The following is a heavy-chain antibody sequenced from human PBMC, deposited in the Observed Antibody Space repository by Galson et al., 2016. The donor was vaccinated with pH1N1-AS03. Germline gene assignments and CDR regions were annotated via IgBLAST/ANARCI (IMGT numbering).Heavy chain of an antibody. CDR3: ASPPNYFDTSGYYLYFDY. V-gene: IGHV1-69*13. J-gene: IGHJ4*02. CDR1: GGTFSSYV. CDR2: IIPIFRTP. Sequence: SVKVSCKASGGTFSSYVISWVRQAPGQGLEWMGGIIPIFRTPKYAQKFQGRVTITADESTSTAYMELSSLRYEDTAVYYCASPPNYFDTSGYYLYFDYWGPGTLVTVAS. D-gene: IGHD3-22*01.